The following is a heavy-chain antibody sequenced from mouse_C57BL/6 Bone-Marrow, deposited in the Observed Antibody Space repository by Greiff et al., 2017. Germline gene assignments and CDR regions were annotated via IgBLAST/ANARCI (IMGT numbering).Heavy chain of an antibody. CDR1: GYTFTSYW. J-gene: IGHJ4*01. CDR2: IHPNSGST. Sequence: VQLQQPGAELVKPGASVKLSCKASGYTFTSYWMHWVKQRPGQGLEWIGMIHPNSGSTNYNEKFKSKATLTVDKSSSTAYMQLSSLTSEDSAVYYGARWYYGSSYYYYAMDYWGQGTTVTVSS. V-gene: IGHV1-64*01. D-gene: IGHD1-1*01. CDR3: ARWYYGSSYYYYAMDY.